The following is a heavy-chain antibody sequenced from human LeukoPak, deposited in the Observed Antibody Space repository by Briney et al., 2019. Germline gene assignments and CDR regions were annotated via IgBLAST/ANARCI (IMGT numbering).Heavy chain of an antibody. J-gene: IGHJ4*02. CDR3: AKAPVTSCRGAFCYPFDY. CDR2: MSSSDDGR. V-gene: IGHV3-23*01. Sequence: GGSLRLSCAASGFTFSSYAMYWVRQAPGKGLEWVSAMSSSDDGRYYAASVRGRFTISRDTSRSTLYLQMNSLRAEDAAVYYCAKAPVTSCRGAFCYPFDYWGQGTLVTVSS. CDR1: GFTFSSYA. D-gene: IGHD2-15*01.